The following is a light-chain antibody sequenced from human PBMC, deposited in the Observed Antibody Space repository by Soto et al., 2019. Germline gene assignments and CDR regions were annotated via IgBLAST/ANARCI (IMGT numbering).Light chain of an antibody. CDR1: HSVSSH. CDR2: NAS. J-gene: IGKJ1*01. Sequence: DIVLTQSPATLSLSPGERATLSCRASHSVSSHLAWYQLKPGQAPRLLLYNASNRATGIPARFSGSGSGTDFTLTISSLEPEDFEVYFCQQRGNWPPTFGEGTKVEI. CDR3: QQRGNWPPT. V-gene: IGKV3-11*01.